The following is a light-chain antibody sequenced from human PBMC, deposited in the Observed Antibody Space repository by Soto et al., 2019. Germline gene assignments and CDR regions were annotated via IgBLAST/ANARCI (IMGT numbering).Light chain of an antibody. CDR1: QSVNNRY. V-gene: IGKV3-20*01. Sequence: EIVLTQSPGTLSLSPGERATLSCRASQSVNNRYLAWYQQKSGQAPRLLIYDASSRATGIPDRFGGSGSGTDFTLTISRLEPEDFAVYYCQQYGTSRTFGQGTKVEIK. J-gene: IGKJ1*01. CDR2: DAS. CDR3: QQYGTSRT.